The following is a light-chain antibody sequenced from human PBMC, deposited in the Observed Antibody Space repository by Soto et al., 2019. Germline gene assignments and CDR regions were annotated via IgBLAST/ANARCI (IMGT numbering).Light chain of an antibody. CDR2: GAS. CDR3: QQYNNWPPL. CDR1: QSVSSN. J-gene: IGKJ1*01. Sequence: EIVMTLSPATLSVSPGERATLSCRASQSVSSNLAWYQQKPGQAPRLLIYGASTRATGIPARFSGSGSGTEFTLTISSLQSEDFAVYYCQQYNNWPPLFGQGTKVDIK. V-gene: IGKV3-15*01.